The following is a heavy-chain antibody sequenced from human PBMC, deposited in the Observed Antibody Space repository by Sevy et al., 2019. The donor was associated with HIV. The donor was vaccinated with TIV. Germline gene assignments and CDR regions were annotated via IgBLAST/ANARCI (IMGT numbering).Heavy chain of an antibody. V-gene: IGHV5-51*01. CDR2: IYPGDSDT. CDR3: ARRGIAVAGMTYYYGMDV. Sequence: GESLKISCKGSGYSFTSYWIGWVRQMPGKGLEWMGMIYPGDSDTRYSPSFQGQVTISADKSISTAYLQWSSLKASDTAMYYCARRGIAVAGMTYYYGMDVWGQGTTVTVSS. J-gene: IGHJ6*02. CDR1: GYSFTSYW. D-gene: IGHD6-19*01.